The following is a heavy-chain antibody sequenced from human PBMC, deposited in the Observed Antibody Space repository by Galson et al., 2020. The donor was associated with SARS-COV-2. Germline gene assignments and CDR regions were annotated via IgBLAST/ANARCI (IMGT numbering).Heavy chain of an antibody. CDR3: ARAGYSTSWYRFDS. V-gene: IGHV3-21*01. Sequence: TGGSLRLTWDASGFSFSSYPMKWVRKAPGGGLQWVSSISFTSSYIYYADSVKGRFTISRDNAKNSLFLQMDGLTVDDTAVYYWARAGYSTSWYRFDSWGQGTLVTVSS. CDR1: GFSFSSYP. D-gene: IGHD6-13*01. CDR2: ISFTSSYI. J-gene: IGHJ4*02.